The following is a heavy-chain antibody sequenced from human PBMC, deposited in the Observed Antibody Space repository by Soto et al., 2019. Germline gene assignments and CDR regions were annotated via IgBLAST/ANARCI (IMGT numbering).Heavy chain of an antibody. Sequence: DVQMVESGGGLVQPGGSLKLSCATTGFTFAGSAIHWVRQAPGKGLEWIGRIRNTANNYATAYHASVAGRFTISRDDSQTTAYLEMNSLKTEDTAMYYCAGPGPFDSWGQGTLVTVSS. CDR1: GFTFAGSA. D-gene: IGHD1-1*01. CDR2: IRNTANNYAT. V-gene: IGHV3-73*01. J-gene: IGHJ4*02. CDR3: AGPGPFDS.